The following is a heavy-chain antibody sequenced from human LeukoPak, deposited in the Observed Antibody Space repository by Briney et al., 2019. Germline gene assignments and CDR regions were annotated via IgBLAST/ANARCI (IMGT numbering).Heavy chain of an antibody. J-gene: IGHJ4*02. CDR2: IYYSGSI. V-gene: IGHV4-59*08. Sequence: PSETLSLTCAVYGGSFSSYYWSWIRQPPGKGLEWVGYIYYSGSINYNPSLKSRVTISVDTSKNQFSLKLRSVTAADTAVYYCARYSGSYSGFDYWGQGTLVTVSS. CDR3: ARYSGSYSGFDY. D-gene: IGHD1-26*01. CDR1: GGSFSSYY.